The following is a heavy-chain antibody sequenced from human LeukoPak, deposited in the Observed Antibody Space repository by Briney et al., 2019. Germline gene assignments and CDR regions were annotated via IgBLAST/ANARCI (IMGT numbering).Heavy chain of an antibody. CDR3: AKDYGDSPPLN. Sequence: GGSLRLSCAASGFTFSSYGMHWVRQAPGKGLEWVAVISYDGSNKYYADSVKGRFTISRDNSKNTLYLQMNSLRAEDTAVYYCAKDYGDSPPLNWGQGTLVTVSS. CDR1: GFTFSSYG. D-gene: IGHD4-17*01. V-gene: IGHV3-30*18. J-gene: IGHJ4*02. CDR2: ISYDGSNK.